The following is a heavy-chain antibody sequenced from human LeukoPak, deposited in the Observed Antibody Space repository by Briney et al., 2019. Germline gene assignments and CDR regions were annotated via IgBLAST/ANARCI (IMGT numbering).Heavy chain of an antibody. J-gene: IGHJ5*02. CDR1: GYSFNTYW. Sequence: GESLKISCKASGYSFNTYWIGWVRQMPGQGLEWMGIIYPGDSDTRYSPSFQGQVTISVDKSIHTAYLQWRSLKASDSALYYCARRTAIGPLFSWGQGTLVSVSS. D-gene: IGHD2/OR15-2a*01. V-gene: IGHV5-51*01. CDR3: ARRTAIGPLFS. CDR2: IYPGDSDT.